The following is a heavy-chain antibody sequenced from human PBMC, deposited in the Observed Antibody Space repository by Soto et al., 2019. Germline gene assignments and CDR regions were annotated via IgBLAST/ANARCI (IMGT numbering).Heavy chain of an antibody. CDR1: GGSFSGYY. CDR3: ARGRISGGRNDAFDI. V-gene: IGHV4-34*01. J-gene: IGHJ3*02. Sequence: SETLSLTCAVYGGSFSGYYWSWIRQPPGKGLEWIGEINHSGSTNYSPSLKSRVTISLDTSKNQFSLKLSSVTAADTAVYYCARGRISGGRNDAFDIWGQGTMVTVSS. D-gene: IGHD2-15*01. CDR2: INHSGST.